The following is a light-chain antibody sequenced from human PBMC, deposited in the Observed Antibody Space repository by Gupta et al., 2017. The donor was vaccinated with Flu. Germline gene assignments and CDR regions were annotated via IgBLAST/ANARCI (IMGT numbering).Light chain of an antibody. V-gene: IGKV3-15*01. CDR3: QQNYLWPPPT. CDR1: RDIDTR. Sequence: MMTQSPATLSVSPGERLSLSCRASRDIDTRLAWYQQKPGQSPRLLIYEASTRATGVAARLSGSGCGKEFTLIDSTGQSEDYAVYVCQQNYLWPPPTFGGGTKVEI. CDR2: EAS. J-gene: IGKJ4*01.